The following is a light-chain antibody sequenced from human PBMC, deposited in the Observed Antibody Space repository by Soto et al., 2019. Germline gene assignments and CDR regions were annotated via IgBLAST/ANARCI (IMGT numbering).Light chain of an antibody. Sequence: EIVLTQSPGTLALSPGERATLYSXASQSVSSSYLAWYQQKTGQAPRIXIYGESSRATGIPDRFSGSGSGTDLNLTISRLEPEDFAVYYCQQYGSSPWTCGQGTKVDIK. CDR1: QSVSSSY. V-gene: IGKV3-20*01. CDR2: GES. J-gene: IGKJ1*01. CDR3: QQYGSSPWT.